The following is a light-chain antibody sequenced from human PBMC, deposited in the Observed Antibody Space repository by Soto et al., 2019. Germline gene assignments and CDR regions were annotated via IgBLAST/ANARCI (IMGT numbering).Light chain of an antibody. CDR1: SGSIASNY. J-gene: IGLJ2*01. CDR3: QSYDSSDVV. V-gene: IGLV6-57*04. CDR2: EDN. Sequence: FMLTQPHSVSESPGKTVTISCTRSSGSIASNYVQWYQQRPGSAPTTVIYEDNQRPSGVPDRFSGSIDSSSNSASLTISGLKTEDEADYYCQSYDSSDVVFGGGTSSPS.